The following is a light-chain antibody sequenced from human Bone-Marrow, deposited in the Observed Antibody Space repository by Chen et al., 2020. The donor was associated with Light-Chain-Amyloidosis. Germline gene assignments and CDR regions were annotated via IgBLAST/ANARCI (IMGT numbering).Light chain of an antibody. Sequence: QSALTQPACVSGSPGQSVTISWTGTSGDVGTYKYVSWYQQHPGKAPKVMIYAVSNRPSGVSKRFSGSKSGNTASLTISVLQAEDEADYYCSSFTSSSSYVFGPGTKVTVL. CDR2: AVS. V-gene: IGLV2-14*01. J-gene: IGLJ1*01. CDR1: SGDVGTYKY. CDR3: SSFTSSSSYV.